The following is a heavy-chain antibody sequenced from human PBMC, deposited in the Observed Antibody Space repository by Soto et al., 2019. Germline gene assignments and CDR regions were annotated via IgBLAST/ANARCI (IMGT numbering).Heavy chain of an antibody. Sequence: HPGGSLRLSCAASGFTFSSYGMHWVRQAPGKGLEWVAVIWYDGSNKYYADSVKGRFTISRDNSKNTLYLQMNSLRAEDTAVYYCARKEWELQYYFDYWGQGTLVTVSS. CDR3: ARKEWELQYYFDY. CDR1: GFTFSSYG. D-gene: IGHD1-26*01. J-gene: IGHJ4*02. V-gene: IGHV3-33*01. CDR2: IWYDGSNK.